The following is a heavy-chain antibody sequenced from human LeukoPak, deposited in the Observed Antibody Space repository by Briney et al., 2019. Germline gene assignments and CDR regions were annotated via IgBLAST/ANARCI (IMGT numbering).Heavy chain of an antibody. CDR1: GGSISSRNYY. CDR3: ARMGIFGVVSYYYYGMDV. CDR2: IYYSGST. J-gene: IGHJ6*02. V-gene: IGHV4-39*07. D-gene: IGHD3-3*01. Sequence: PSETLSLTCTVFGGSISSRNYYWGWIRQSPAKGLEWIGNIYYSGSTYYNPSLKSRVTISVDTSKNQFSLKLSSVTAADTAVYYCARMGIFGVVSYYYYGMDVWGQGTTVTVSS.